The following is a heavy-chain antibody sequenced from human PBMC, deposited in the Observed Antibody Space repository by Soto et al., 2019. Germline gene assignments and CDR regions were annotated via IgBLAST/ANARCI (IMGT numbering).Heavy chain of an antibody. D-gene: IGHD6-6*01. CDR1: GFTFSSYS. Sequence: GGSLRLSCAASGFTFSSYSMNWVRQAPGKGLEWVSSISSSSSYIYHADSVKGRFTISRDNAKNSLYLQMNSLRAEDTAVYYCARVGYSSSSGAPLDYWGQGTLVTVSS. J-gene: IGHJ4*02. CDR3: ARVGYSSSSGAPLDY. CDR2: ISSSSSYI. V-gene: IGHV3-21*01.